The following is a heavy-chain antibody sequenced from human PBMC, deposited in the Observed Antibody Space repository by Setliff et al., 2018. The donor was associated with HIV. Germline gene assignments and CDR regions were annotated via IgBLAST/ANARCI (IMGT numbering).Heavy chain of an antibody. CDR2: VCQRGGI. CDR3: VRNYEWALGT. Sequence: SETLSLTRAVSGDSIDTPHCWSWVRQSLEKGLEWIGEVCQRGGINYNPFLWSRASISMDKPRNYFSLEMASMTAADTAVYFCVRNYEWALGTWGQGLLVTVSS. CDR1: GDSIDTPHC. D-gene: IGHD3-3*01. J-gene: IGHJ5*02. V-gene: IGHV4-4*02.